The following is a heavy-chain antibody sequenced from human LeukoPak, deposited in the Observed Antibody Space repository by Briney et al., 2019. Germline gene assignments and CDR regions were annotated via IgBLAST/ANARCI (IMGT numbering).Heavy chain of an antibody. CDR3: AIEPSNY. Sequence: SETLSLTCTVSGGSISSYYWSWIRQPPGKGLEWIGYIYYSGSTNYNPSLKSRVTISVDTSKNQFSLKLSSVTAADTAVYYCAIEPSNYWGQGTLVTVSS. CDR1: GGSISSYY. CDR2: IYYSGST. J-gene: IGHJ4*02. V-gene: IGHV4-59*12.